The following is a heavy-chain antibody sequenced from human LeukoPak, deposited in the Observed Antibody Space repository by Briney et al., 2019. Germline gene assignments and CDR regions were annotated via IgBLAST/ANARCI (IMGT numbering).Heavy chain of an antibody. V-gene: IGHV3-7*01. J-gene: IGHJ4*02. CDR3: ARSYYDSSGSPFDY. CDR1: GFTFSSYW. CDR2: IKQDGSGK. Sequence: GGSLRLSCAASGFTFSSYWMSWVRQAPGKGLEWVANIKQDGSGKYYVDSVKGRFTISRDNAKNSLYLQMNSLRAEDTAVYYCARSYYDSSGSPFDYWGQGTLVTVSS. D-gene: IGHD3-22*01.